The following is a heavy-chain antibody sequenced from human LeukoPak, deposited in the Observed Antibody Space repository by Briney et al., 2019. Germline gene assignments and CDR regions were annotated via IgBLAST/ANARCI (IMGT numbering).Heavy chain of an antibody. J-gene: IGHJ4*02. CDR3: ARGELGDSSGFSFSDY. Sequence: SVKVSCKASRGTFSSYGISWVRQAPGQGLEWMGGVIAIFGRVKYGQKFQGRATITTDESTSTAYMELSSLTSEDTGVYYCARGELGDSSGFSFSDYWGQGTLVTVSS. V-gene: IGHV1-69*05. CDR2: VIAIFGRV. CDR1: RGTFSSYG. D-gene: IGHD3-22*01.